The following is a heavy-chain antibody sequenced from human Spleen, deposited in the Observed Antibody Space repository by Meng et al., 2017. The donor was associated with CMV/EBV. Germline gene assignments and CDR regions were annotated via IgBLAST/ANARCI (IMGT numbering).Heavy chain of an antibody. CDR1: GGSFSGYY. CDR2: INHSGST. V-gene: IGHV4-34*01. J-gene: IGHJ1*01. Sequence: SQTLSLTCAVYGGSFSGYYWSWIRQPPGKGLEWIGEINHSGSTNYNPSLKSRVTISVDTSKNQFSLKLSSVTAADTAVYYCARSTIVVVPAAIDGYFQHWGQGTLVTVS. CDR3: ARSTIVVVPAAIDGYFQH. D-gene: IGHD2-2*01.